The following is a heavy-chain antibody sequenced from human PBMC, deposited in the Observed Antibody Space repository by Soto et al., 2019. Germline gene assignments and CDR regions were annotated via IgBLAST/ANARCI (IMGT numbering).Heavy chain of an antibody. CDR1: EFSFRDFS. CDR3: AKERVPDGIYSSDY. Sequence: PGGPWRLSCAASEFSFRDFSMNWFRQAPGKGLEWVSFIDLSGTTTYYRDSVKGRFTMSKDKSRKTVYLQMHSLRVEDTSIYYCAKERVPDGIYSSDYWGQGVLVTVSS. V-gene: IGHV3-23*01. D-gene: IGHD2-15*01. CDR2: IDLSGTTT. J-gene: IGHJ4*02.